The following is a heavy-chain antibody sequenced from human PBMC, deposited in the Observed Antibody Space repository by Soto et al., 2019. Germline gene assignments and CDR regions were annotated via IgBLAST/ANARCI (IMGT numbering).Heavy chain of an antibody. CDR2: ISSSSSTI. J-gene: IGHJ4*02. V-gene: IGHV3-48*02. D-gene: IGHD3-22*01. CDR3: ARDVGDYYDSSGYLDY. CDR1: GFTFSSYS. Sequence: EVQLVESGGGLVQPGGSLRLSCAASGFTFSSYSMNWVRQAPGKGLEWVSYISSSSSTIYYADSVKGRFTISRDNVKNSLYLQMNSLRDEDTAVYYCARDVGDYYDSSGYLDYWGQGTLVTVSS.